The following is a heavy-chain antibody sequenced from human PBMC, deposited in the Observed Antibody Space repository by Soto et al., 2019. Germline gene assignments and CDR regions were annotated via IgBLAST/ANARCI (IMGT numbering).Heavy chain of an antibody. CDR1: GFTFSSYA. Sequence: GGSLRLSCAASGFTFSSYAMSWVRQAPGKGLGWFSAISGSGGSTYYADSVKGRFTISRDNSKNTLYLQMNSLRAEDTAVYYCAKDPPSMVRGVITYNWFDPWGQGTLVTVSS. D-gene: IGHD3-10*01. J-gene: IGHJ5*02. CDR2: ISGSGGST. V-gene: IGHV3-23*01. CDR3: AKDPPSMVRGVITYNWFDP.